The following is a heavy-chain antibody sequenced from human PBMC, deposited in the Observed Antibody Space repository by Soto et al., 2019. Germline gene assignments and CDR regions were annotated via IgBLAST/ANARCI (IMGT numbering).Heavy chain of an antibody. CDR3: AHSLAGPQLANWFDP. CDR2: LYRNDDK. V-gene: IGHV2-5*01. CDR1: GFSLSTTGVG. D-gene: IGHD6-13*01. Sequence: SGPTLVNPTQTLTLPCTFSGFSLSTTGVGVGWIRQPPGKALEWHALLYRNDDKRYSPSLKNRPTITKGTPKNHVCLTMTKMDPVDTATYYCAHSLAGPQLANWFDPWGQGTLVTVSS. J-gene: IGHJ5*02.